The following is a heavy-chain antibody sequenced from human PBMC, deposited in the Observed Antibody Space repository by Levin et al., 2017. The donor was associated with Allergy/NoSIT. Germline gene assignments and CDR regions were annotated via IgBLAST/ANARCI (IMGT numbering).Heavy chain of an antibody. J-gene: IGHJ4*02. Sequence: GESLKISCAASGFTFSSYSMNWVRQAPGKGLEWVSSISSSSSYIYYADSVKGRFTISRDNAKNSLYLQMNSLRAEDTAVYYCARGGIADIDYWGQGTLVTVSS. V-gene: IGHV3-21*01. CDR3: ARGGIADIDY. CDR1: GFTFSSYS. CDR2: ISSSSSYI. D-gene: IGHD6-13*01.